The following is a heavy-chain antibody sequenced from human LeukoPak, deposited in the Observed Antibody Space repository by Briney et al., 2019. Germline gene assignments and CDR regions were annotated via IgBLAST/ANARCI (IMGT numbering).Heavy chain of an antibody. Sequence: GGSLRLSCAASGFTFSSYEMNWVRQAPGKGLEWVSYMDSGGSVIHYADSVRGRFTISRDNAKNSLYLQMNSLRPEDTAVYYCTRGIGRAHYYFYMDVWGKGTTVTISS. CDR3: TRGIGRAHYYFYMDV. CDR2: MDSGGSVI. J-gene: IGHJ6*03. V-gene: IGHV3-48*03. CDR1: GFTFSSYE. D-gene: IGHD2-15*01.